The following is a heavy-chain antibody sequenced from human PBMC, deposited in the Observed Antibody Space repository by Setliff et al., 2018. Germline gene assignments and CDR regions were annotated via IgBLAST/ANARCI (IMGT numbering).Heavy chain of an antibody. CDR2: IKQDGSEK. Sequence: PGGSLRLSCEASGFTFSNYWMSWVRQTAGKGPEWVAYIKQDGSEKYYVDSVKGRFTISRDNAQNSLYLQMNSLRAEDTAVYYCARDLEATAGTPRAFDVWGQGTLVTVSS. D-gene: IGHD6-13*01. V-gene: IGHV3-7*01. CDR1: GFTFSNYW. J-gene: IGHJ3*01. CDR3: ARDLEATAGTPRAFDV.